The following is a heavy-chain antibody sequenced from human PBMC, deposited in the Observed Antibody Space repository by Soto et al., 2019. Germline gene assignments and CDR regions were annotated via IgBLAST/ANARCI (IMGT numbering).Heavy chain of an antibody. CDR3: ATPPYSDAFDI. V-gene: IGHV5-51*01. Sequence: GEPLKISWKGSGCSFTNYWIGWVRQMPGKGLEWMGIIYPGDSDTRYSPSFQGQVTISADKSISTAYLQWSSLKASYTAMYYCATPPYSDAFDIWGQGTMVTVSS. D-gene: IGHD2-15*01. J-gene: IGHJ3*02. CDR1: GCSFTNYW. CDR2: IYPGDSDT.